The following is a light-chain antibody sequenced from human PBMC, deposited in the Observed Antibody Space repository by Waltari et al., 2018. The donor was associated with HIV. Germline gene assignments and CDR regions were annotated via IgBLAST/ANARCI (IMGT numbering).Light chain of an antibody. CDR1: QTALYNRNY. Sequence: DILMTQSPDSLAVSLGAMATVTCTSRQTALYNRNYLAWYQQKPGQAPKVLIYWASTRAFGVPDRFSGSGSGTDFSLTISRVQADDVAIYYCQQYYTRRSTFGGGTKIEI. CDR2: WAS. V-gene: IGKV4-1*01. CDR3: QQYYTRRST. J-gene: IGKJ4*01.